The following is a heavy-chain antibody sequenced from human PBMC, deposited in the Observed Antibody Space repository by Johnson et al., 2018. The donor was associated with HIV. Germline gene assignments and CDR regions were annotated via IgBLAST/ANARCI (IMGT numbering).Heavy chain of an antibody. CDR1: GFSFSDYA. D-gene: IGHD2-2*01. CDR3: ARDLFPLVVPGAIGTGAFDI. V-gene: IGHV3-66*01. Sequence: EVQLLESGGGWVQRGGSLRLSCEASGFSFSDYAMSWVRQAPGKGLEWVSVIYSGGITYYADSVKGRFTISRDNSKKMLYLQMNSLRAEDTAVYHCARDLFPLVVPGAIGTGAFDIWGQGTKVTVSS. J-gene: IGHJ3*02. CDR2: IYSGGIT.